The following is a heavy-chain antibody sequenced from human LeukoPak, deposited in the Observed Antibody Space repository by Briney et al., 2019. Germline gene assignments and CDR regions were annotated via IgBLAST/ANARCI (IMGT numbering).Heavy chain of an antibody. CDR3: AKDEYYYDTSGHGAFDI. V-gene: IGHV3-30*02. CDR1: GFTFSNYG. D-gene: IGHD3-22*01. J-gene: IGHJ3*02. Sequence: GGSLRLSCAATGFTFSNYGMHWVRQAPGKGLAWVTFIRYDGYNKFYADSVKGRFTISRDNSKNTLYLQMNSLRAENTAVYYCAKDEYYYDTSGHGAFDIWGQGTMVTVSS. CDR2: IRYDGYNK.